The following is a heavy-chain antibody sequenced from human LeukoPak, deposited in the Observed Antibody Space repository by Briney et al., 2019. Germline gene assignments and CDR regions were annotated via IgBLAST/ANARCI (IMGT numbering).Heavy chain of an antibody. Sequence: PSETLSPTCTVSGGSISTYYWTWIRQPAGKGLEWIGRMNTGGTTNYNPSLKSRVTMSVDTSKTQFSLKLSSVTAADTAVYYCARDGTSGSGINYYYGMDVWGPGTTVTVSS. J-gene: IGHJ6*02. D-gene: IGHD3-10*01. CDR2: MNTGGTT. CDR1: GGSISTYY. CDR3: ARDGTSGSGINYYYGMDV. V-gene: IGHV4-4*07.